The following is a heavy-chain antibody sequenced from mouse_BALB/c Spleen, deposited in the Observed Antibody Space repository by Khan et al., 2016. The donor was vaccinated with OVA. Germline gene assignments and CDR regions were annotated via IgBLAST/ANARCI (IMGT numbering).Heavy chain of an antibody. CDR3: TRSGYGTFAY. Sequence: QVQLQQSGAELVKPGASVRLSCKASGYTFTSYYLYWVKQRPGHGLEWIGDINPSTGGTNFNEKFKSKATLTVDNSSSTAYMQLSSLTSEDSAVYYCTRSGYGTFAYWGQGTLVTVS. V-gene: IGHV1S81*02. J-gene: IGHJ3*01. D-gene: IGHD2-1*01. CDR2: INPSTGGT. CDR1: GYTFTSYY.